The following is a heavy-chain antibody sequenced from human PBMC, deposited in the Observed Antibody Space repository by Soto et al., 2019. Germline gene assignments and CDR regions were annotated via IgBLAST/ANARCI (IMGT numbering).Heavy chain of an antibody. D-gene: IGHD6-19*01. CDR3: ARDASGWYYYYGMDV. J-gene: IGHJ6*02. CDR2: IYYSGST. Sequence: QVQLQESGPGLVKPSQTLSLTCTVSGGSISSGGYYWSWIRQHPGKGLEWIGYIYYSGSTYYNPSLKSRVTISVDTSKNQFSLKLSSVTAADTAVYYCARDASGWYYYYGMDVWGQGTTVNVSS. V-gene: IGHV4-31*03. CDR1: GGSISSGGYY.